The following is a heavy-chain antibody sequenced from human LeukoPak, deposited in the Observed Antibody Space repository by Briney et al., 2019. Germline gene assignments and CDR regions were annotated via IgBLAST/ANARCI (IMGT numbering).Heavy chain of an antibody. CDR1: GGTFSSYA. J-gene: IGHJ2*01. V-gene: IGHV1-69*13. D-gene: IGHD3-10*01. CDR2: IVPIFGTA. Sequence: ASVKLSCKASGGTFSSYAISWVRQAPGQGLEWMGGIVPIFGTADYAQKFQGRVTITADESTRPAYMDLSSLRSEDTALYYCATNLWSRGGDYWYFDLWGRGTLVTVSS. CDR3: ATNLWSRGGDYWYFDL.